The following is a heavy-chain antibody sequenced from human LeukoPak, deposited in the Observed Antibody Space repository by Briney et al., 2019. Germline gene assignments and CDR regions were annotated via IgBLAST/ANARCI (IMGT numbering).Heavy chain of an antibody. CDR2: INPNSGGT. CDR1: GYTFTGYY. V-gene: IGHV1-2*02. D-gene: IGHD5-18*01. Sequence: ASVKVSCKASGYTFTGYYMHWVRQAPGQGLEWMGWINPNSGGTNYAQKFQGRVTMTRDTSISTAYMELSRLRSDDTAVYFCATNRGYTYGYVYWGQGTLVTVSS. J-gene: IGHJ4*02. CDR3: ATNRGYTYGYVY.